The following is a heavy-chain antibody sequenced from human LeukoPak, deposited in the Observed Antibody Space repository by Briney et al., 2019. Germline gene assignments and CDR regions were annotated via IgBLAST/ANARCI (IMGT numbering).Heavy chain of an antibody. CDR1: GYTFTGYY. J-gene: IGHJ6*02. D-gene: IGHD1-26*01. V-gene: IGHV1-2*02. CDR3: ARDSDYYYGMDV. Sequence: GASVKVSCKASGYTFTGYYMHWVRQAPGQGLEWMGWINPNSGGTNYAQKFQGRVTMTRDTSISTAYMELSRPRSDDTAVYYCARDSDYYYGMDVWGQGTTVTVSS. CDR2: INPNSGGT.